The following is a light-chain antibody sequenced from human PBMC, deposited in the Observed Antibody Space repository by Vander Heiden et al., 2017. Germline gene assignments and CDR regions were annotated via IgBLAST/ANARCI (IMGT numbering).Light chain of an antibody. V-gene: IGKV3-15*01. CDR2: GAS. Sequence: EIVMTQSPVTLSVSPGERATLSCRAGQSVSSNLAWYQQKPGQAPRLLIYGASTRATGIPARFSGIGSGTEFTLTISSLQSEDFAVYYCQQYNNWPLTFGGGTKVEIK. CDR3: QQYNNWPLT. CDR1: QSVSSN. J-gene: IGKJ4*01.